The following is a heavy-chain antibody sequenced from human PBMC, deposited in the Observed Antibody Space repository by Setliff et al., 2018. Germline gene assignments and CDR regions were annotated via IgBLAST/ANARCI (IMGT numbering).Heavy chain of an antibody. Sequence: ASVKVSCKTSGYPFTNYGLSWVRQAPGQGLEWMGWISGHDGDTKLAQNFQGRVTVTTDTFTNTGYMELRSLRSDDTAFYYCARADYSSSLHYFDCWGQGTLVTVSS. D-gene: IGHD6-13*01. CDR1: GYPFTNYG. CDR2: ISGHDGDT. CDR3: ARADYSSSLHYFDC. V-gene: IGHV1-18*01. J-gene: IGHJ4*02.